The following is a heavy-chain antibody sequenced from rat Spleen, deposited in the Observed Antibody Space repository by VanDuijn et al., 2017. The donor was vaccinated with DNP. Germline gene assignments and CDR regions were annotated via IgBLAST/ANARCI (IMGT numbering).Heavy chain of an antibody. CDR1: GFTFSDYY. CDR2: IDYEGSGT. V-gene: IGHV5-20*01. CDR3: TTDFERGY. D-gene: IGHD1-11*01. Sequence: EVQLVESGGGLVQPGRSLKLSCTASGFTFSDYYMAWVRQAPTKGLEWVASIDYEGSGTHYGDSVRGRFTISRDNAKNTLYLQMDSLRSEDTATYYCTTDFERGYWGQGVMVTVSS. J-gene: IGHJ2*01.